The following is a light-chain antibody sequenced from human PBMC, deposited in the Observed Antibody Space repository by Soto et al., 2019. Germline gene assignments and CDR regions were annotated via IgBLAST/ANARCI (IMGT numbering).Light chain of an antibody. J-gene: IGKJ1*01. CDR3: QVPRFWPQR. CDR1: PTVSSTY. V-gene: IGKV3-20*02. Sequence: TLSCRPSPTVSSTYFAWYQQRPGQAPRLLIYDASNRATGIPARFSGSGSGTDFTLTISCLEAEDCTGYYCQVPRFWPQRFGQVTKVDIK. CDR2: DAS.